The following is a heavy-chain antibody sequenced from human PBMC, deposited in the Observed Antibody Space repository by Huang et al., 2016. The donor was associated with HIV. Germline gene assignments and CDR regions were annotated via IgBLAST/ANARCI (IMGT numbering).Heavy chain of an antibody. V-gene: IGHV3-7*03. CDR3: ATKTGGMDI. Sequence: VESGGRLVQTGGSIRLSCVGSTFTFGAYWMSWVRKTPWKGLEWVANIRQYEREKYDVDSIKGRFNISRDNAKKVLVLEMNNVTVEDTATYYCATKTGGMDIWGQGTTVTVS. J-gene: IGHJ6*02. D-gene: IGHD1-7*01. CDR1: TFTFGAYW. CDR2: IRQYEREK.